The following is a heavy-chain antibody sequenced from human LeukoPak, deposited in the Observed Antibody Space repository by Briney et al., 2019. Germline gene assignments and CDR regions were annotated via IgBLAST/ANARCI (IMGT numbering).Heavy chain of an antibody. CDR1: GYTFTSYG. CDR3: ARGATVTPYDY. Sequence: ASVKVSCKASGYTFTSYGISWVRQAPGQGLEWMGWISAYNGNTNYAQQLQGRVTLTADTSTSAAYMELRSLRSDDTAVYYCARGATVTPYDYWGQGTLVTVSS. D-gene: IGHD4-17*01. V-gene: IGHV1-18*01. CDR2: ISAYNGNT. J-gene: IGHJ4*02.